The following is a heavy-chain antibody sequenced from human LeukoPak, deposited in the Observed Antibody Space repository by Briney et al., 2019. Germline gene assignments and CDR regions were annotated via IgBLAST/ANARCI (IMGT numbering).Heavy chain of an antibody. V-gene: IGHV1-8*03. CDR2: MNPNSGNT. J-gene: IGHJ6*03. CDR1: GYTFTSYD. Sequence: ASVKVSCKASGYTFTSYDINWVRQATGQGLEWMGWMNPNSGNTGYAQKFQGRVTITRNTSISTAYMELSSLRSEDTAVYYCARGPEGPPYYYYYMDVWGKGTTVTISS. CDR3: ARGPEGPPYYYYYMDV.